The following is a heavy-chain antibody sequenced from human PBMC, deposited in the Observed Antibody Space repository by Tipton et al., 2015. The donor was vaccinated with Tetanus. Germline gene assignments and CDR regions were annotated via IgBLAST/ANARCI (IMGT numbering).Heavy chain of an antibody. CDR3: ARHQSGYFTPFDY. CDR1: GGSVRGGTFY. Sequence: LRLSCTVSGGSVRGGTFYWGWIRQPPGKGLEWIGSIYESGDTYYIPSLKSRVTISVDASKNQFSLNLNSMSAADTGVYYCARHQSGYFTPFDYWGQGNLVTVSS. V-gene: IGHV4-39*01. J-gene: IGHJ4*02. D-gene: IGHD3-3*01. CDR2: IYESGDT.